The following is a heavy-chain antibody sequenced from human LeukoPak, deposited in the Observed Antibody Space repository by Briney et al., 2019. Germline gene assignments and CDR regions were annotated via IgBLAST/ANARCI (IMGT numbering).Heavy chain of an antibody. Sequence: GGSLRLSCAASGFTFSDYYMSWIRQAPGKGLEWVSYISSSGSTIYYADSVKGRFTISRDNAKNSLYLQMNSLRAEDTAVYYCARADYGDLAYWYFDLWGRGTLVTVSS. D-gene: IGHD4-17*01. CDR3: ARADYGDLAYWYFDL. CDR2: ISSSGSTI. V-gene: IGHV3-11*01. J-gene: IGHJ2*01. CDR1: GFTFSDYY.